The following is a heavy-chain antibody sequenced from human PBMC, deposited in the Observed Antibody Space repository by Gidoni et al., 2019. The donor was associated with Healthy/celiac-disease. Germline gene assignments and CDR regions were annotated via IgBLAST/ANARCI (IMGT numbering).Heavy chain of an antibody. J-gene: IGHJ4*02. Sequence: QVQLVESGGGVVQPGRSLRLSCAASGFTFSSYAMHWVRQAPGKGLEWVAVISYDGSNKYYADSVKGRFTISRDNSKNTLYLQMNSLRAEDTAVYYCARGWRYSYGPLDYWGQGTLVTVSS. D-gene: IGHD5-18*01. V-gene: IGHV3-30-3*01. CDR1: GFTFSSYA. CDR3: ARGWRYSYGPLDY. CDR2: ISYDGSNK.